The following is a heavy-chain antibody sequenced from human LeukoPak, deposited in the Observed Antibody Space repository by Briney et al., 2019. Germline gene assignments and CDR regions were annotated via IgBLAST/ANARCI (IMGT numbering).Heavy chain of an antibody. D-gene: IGHD3-10*01. V-gene: IGHV3-23*01. CDR2: ISGSGDTP. J-gene: IGHJ3*02. CDR1: GFTFSSYA. CDR3: AKGVSPGAFDI. Sequence: GGSLRLSCAATGFTFSSYAMTWVRQAPGKGLEWVSGISGSGDTPYYADSVKGRFTISRDNSKNTLYLQMNSLRAEDTAVYYCAKGVSPGAFDIWGQGTMVTVSS.